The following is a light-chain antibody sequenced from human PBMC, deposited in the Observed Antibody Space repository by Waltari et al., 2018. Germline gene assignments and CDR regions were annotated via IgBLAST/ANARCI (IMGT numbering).Light chain of an antibody. CDR3: SSYMDTTTLEL. CDR1: SSDVGSYNY. V-gene: IGLV2-14*03. J-gene: IGLJ2*01. Sequence: QSALTQPASVSGSPGQSITISCPGTSSDVGSYNYVSWYQQHPGKSPKLIIYDVNNRRLGVSNHSSGSKSGTTASLTISGLQAEGEADYYCSSYMDTTTLELFGGGTSLTVL. CDR2: DVN.